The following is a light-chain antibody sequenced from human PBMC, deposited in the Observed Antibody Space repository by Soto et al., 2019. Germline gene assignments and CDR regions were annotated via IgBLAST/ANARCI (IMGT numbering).Light chain of an antibody. CDR2: DAS. J-gene: IGKJ1*01. CDR1: QSISSW. V-gene: IGKV1-5*01. Sequence: DIQMPQSPSTLSASVGDRVTITCRASQSISSWLAWYQQEPGKVPKLLIYDASSLESGVPSRFSGGGSGTEFTLTISSLQPDDFATYYCQQYDSYPWTFGQWTKVEIK. CDR3: QQYDSYPWT.